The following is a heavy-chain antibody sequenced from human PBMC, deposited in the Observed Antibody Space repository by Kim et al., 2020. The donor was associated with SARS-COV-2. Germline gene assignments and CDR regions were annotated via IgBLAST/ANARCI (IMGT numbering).Heavy chain of an antibody. CDR2: IKTNNNGET. CDR1: GVTFSNAW. J-gene: IGHJ4*02. CDR3: TADVARLGSGEFEY. V-gene: IGHV3-15*01. Sequence: GGSLRLSCADSGVTFSNAWVSWVRRAPGKGLEWLGLIKTNNNGETVYAAPVKGRFTFSSDDSKRTVYLQMNSLKTEDTGLYYCTADVARLGSGEFEYWGQGTLVTVSS. D-gene: IGHD3-10*01.